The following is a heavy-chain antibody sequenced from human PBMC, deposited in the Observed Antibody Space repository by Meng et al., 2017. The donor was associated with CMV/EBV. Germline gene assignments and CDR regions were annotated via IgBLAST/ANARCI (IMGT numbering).Heavy chain of an antibody. CDR2: IIPILGIA. D-gene: IGHD3-10*02. J-gene: IGHJ6*02. V-gene: IGHV1-69*10. CDR1: GGTFSSYA. CDR3: AVVQGSGYYYYGMDV. Sequence: SVKVSCKASGGTFSSYAISWVRQAPGQGLEWMGGIIPILGIANYAQKFQGRVTITADKSTSTAYMELSSLRSEDTAVYYCAVVQGSGYYYYGMDVWSQGTTVTVSS.